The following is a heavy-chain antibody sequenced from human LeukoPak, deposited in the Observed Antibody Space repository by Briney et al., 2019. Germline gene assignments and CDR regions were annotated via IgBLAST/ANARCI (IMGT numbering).Heavy chain of an antibody. Sequence: GRSLRPSCAASGFTFSDYYMSWIRQAPGKGLEWVSYISSSSSYTNYADSVKGRFTISRDNAKNSLYLQMNSLRAEDTAVYYCARYCSSTTCYDYWGQGTLVTVSS. CDR2: ISSSSSYT. V-gene: IGHV3-11*03. D-gene: IGHD2-2*01. CDR3: ARYCSSTTCYDY. CDR1: GFTFSDYY. J-gene: IGHJ4*02.